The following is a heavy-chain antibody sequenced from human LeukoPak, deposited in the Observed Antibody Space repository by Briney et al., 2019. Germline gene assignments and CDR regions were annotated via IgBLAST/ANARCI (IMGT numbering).Heavy chain of an antibody. D-gene: IGHD6-25*01. CDR2: IRSSTSTT. V-gene: IGHV3-48*04. J-gene: IGHJ4*02. CDR1: GFTFSTYS. CDR3: ARWGSGYDY. Sequence: GGSLRLSCATSGFTFSTYSMNWVRQAPGKGLEWVANIRSSTSTTYYADSVKGRFTISRDNAKNSLYLQMNSLRAEDTAVYYCARWGSGYDYWGQGTLVTVSS.